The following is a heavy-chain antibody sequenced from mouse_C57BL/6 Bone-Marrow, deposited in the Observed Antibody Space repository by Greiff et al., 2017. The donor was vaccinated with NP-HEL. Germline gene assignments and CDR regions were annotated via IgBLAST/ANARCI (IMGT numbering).Heavy chain of an antibody. D-gene: IGHD1-1*01. J-gene: IGHJ2*01. Sequence: QVQLQQSGAELVRPGASVKLSCKASGYTFTDYYINWVKQRPGQGLEWIARIYPGSGNTYYNEKFKGKATLTAEKSSSTAYMQLSSLTSEDAAVYFCARGIIYYYGSSYARSDDWGQGTTLTVSS. CDR2: IYPGSGNT. CDR3: ARGIIYYYGSSYARSDD. V-gene: IGHV1-76*01. CDR1: GYTFTDYY.